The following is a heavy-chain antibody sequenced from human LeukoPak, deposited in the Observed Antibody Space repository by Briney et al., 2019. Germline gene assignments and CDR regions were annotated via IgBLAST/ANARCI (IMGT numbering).Heavy chain of an antibody. Sequence: ASVKVSCKASGGTFSSYAISWVRQAPGQGLEWMGGIIPIFGTANYAQKFQGRVTITTDESTSTAYMELSSLRSEDTAVYYCVSAAYSSPTAGYYYYMDVWGKGTTVTVSS. CDR3: VSAAYSSPTAGYYYYMDV. CDR1: GGTFSSYA. V-gene: IGHV1-69*05. CDR2: IIPIFGTA. D-gene: IGHD6-13*01. J-gene: IGHJ6*03.